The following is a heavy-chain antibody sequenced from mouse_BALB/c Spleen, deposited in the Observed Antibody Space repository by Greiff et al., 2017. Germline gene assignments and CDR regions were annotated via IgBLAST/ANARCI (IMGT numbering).Heavy chain of an antibody. D-gene: IGHD1-1*01. CDR1: GYSFTGYF. CDR3: GRYYGSSYDYYAMDY. J-gene: IGHJ4*01. CDR2: INPYNGDT. V-gene: IGHV1-37*01. Sequence: VQLQQSGPELVKPGASVKISCKASGYSFTGYFMNWVKQSHGKSLEWIGRINPYNGDTFYNQKSKGKATLTVDKSSSTAHMELLSLTSEDSAVYYCGRYYGSSYDYYAMDYWGQGTSVTVSS.